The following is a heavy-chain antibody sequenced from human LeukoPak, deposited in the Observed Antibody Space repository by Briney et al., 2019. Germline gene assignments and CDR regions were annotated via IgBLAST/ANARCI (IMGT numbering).Heavy chain of an antibody. D-gene: IGHD3-10*01. CDR3: AREGYGSRSRDNWLDP. CDR1: GGSISSYY. Sequence: PSETLSLTCTVSGGSISSYYWSWIRQPPGKSPEWIGYIYYSGSPIYSPSLNSRVTISLDTSKNRFSLKLTSVTAADTAVYYCAREGYGSRSRDNWLDPWGQGTLVTVSS. CDR2: IYYSGSP. V-gene: IGHV4-59*12. J-gene: IGHJ5*02.